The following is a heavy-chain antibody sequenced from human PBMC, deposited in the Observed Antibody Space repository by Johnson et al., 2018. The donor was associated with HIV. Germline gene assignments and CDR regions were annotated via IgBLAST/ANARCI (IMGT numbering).Heavy chain of an antibody. CDR3: AKGSQLAHAFDI. J-gene: IGHJ3*02. CDR1: GFTFSSYG. CDR2: ISYDGSKK. V-gene: IGHV3-30*18. Sequence: VQLVESGGGVVQPGRSLRLSCAASGFTFSSYGMHWVRQAPGKGLEWVAVISYDGSKKYYADSVKGRFTISRDNSKNTLYLQMNSLRAEDTAVYYCAKGSQLAHAFDIWGQGTMVTVSS. D-gene: IGHD6-13*01.